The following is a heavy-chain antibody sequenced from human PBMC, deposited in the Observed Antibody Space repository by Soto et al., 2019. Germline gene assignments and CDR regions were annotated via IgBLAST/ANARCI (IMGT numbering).Heavy chain of an antibody. V-gene: IGHV4-59*01. CDR1: GGSISSYY. J-gene: IGHJ6*03. D-gene: IGHD6-19*01. Sequence: GSLRLSCTVSGGSISSYYWSWIRQPPGKGLEWIGYIYYSGSTNYNPSLKSRVTISVDTSKNQFSLKLSSVTAADTAVYYCARWLDFRTGYYYYMDVWGKGTTVTVSS. CDR3: ARWLDFRTGYYYYMDV. CDR2: IYYSGST.